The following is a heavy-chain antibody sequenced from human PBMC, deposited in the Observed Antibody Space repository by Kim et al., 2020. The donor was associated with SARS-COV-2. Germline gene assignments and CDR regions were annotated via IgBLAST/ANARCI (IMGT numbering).Heavy chain of an antibody. CDR1: GFTFSSYS. V-gene: IGHV3-48*02. J-gene: IGHJ4*02. D-gene: IGHD2-2*01. CDR2: ISSSSSTI. CDR3: ARGWTDIVVVPAVFYYFDY. Sequence: GGSLRLSCAASGFTFSSYSMNWVRQAPGKGLEWVSYISSSSSTIYYADSVKGRFTISRDNAKNSLYLQMNSLRDEDTAVYYCARGWTDIVVVPAVFYYFDYWGQGTLVTVSS.